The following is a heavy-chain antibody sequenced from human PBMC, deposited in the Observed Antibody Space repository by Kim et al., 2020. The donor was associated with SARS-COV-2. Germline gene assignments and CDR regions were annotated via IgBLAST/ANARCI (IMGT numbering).Heavy chain of an antibody. Sequence: GGSLRLSCAASRFTFSSYAMTWVRQAPGKGLEWVATIRGGGDKKYYADSVKGRFTISGDNAKNTMYLQMNNLRVEDTAVYYCVKGANLWYYNGMDVWGQGTTVTVSS. CDR2: IRGGGDKK. J-gene: IGHJ6*02. D-gene: IGHD3-10*01. CDR3: VKGANLWYYNGMDV. CDR1: RFTFSSYA. V-gene: IGHV3-23*01.